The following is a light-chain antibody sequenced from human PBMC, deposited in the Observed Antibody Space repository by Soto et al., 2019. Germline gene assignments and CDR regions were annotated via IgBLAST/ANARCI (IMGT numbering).Light chain of an antibody. CDR3: QQYSIWRT. V-gene: IGKV3-15*01. CDR2: GAS. J-gene: IGKJ1*01. Sequence: EIEVTQCPGTVSLGRVERVTLSCRASESVSTNLAWYQQKAGQVPRLLIYGASTRATGIPARFSGSGSGTEFTLTISSLQSEDFAVYYCQQYSIWRTFGQGTKVDI. CDR1: ESVSTN.